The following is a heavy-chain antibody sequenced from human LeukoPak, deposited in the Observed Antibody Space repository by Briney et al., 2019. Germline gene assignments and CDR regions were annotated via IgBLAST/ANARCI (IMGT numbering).Heavy chain of an antibody. CDR2: INEDGSGK. Sequence: GGALRLSCAASGFTFSSYWMTWFRQAPGEGREWLANINEDGSGKYYVDSVKGRFTISRDNAKNSLNLQMIPLRAEDTAVYYCARDSSRDSGSSNDCWGQGTLVTVSS. D-gene: IGHD3-10*01. V-gene: IGHV3-7*04. CDR1: GFTFSSYW. CDR3: ARDSSRDSGSSNDC. J-gene: IGHJ4*02.